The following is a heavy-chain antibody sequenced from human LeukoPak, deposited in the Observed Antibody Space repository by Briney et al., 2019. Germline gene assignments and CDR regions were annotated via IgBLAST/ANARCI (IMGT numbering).Heavy chain of an antibody. CDR1: GFTFSSYS. J-gene: IGHJ4*02. V-gene: IGHV3-66*02. Sequence: GGSLRLSCAASGFTFSSYSMNWVRQAPGKGLEWVSVIYSAGSTYYADSVKGRFTISRDNSKNTLYLQMNSLRAEDTAVYYCARASGSYHKTYYFDYWGQGTLVTVSS. D-gene: IGHD1-26*01. CDR2: IYSAGST. CDR3: ARASGSYHKTYYFDY.